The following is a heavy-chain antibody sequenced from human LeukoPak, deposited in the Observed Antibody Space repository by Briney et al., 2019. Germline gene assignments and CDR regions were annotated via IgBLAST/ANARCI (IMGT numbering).Heavy chain of an antibody. J-gene: IGHJ4*02. V-gene: IGHV4-39*07. D-gene: IGHD3-9*01. CDR1: GGSISTNTYY. CDR2: IYHSGST. CDR3: ARGRDYYDILTGYYPFDY. Sequence: PSETLSLTCIVSGGSISTNTYYWGWIRLPPGKGLEWIGSIYHSGSTYYSPSLKSRVTISVDTSKNQFSLKLSSVTAADTAVYYCARGRDYYDILTGYYPFDYWGQGTLVTVSS.